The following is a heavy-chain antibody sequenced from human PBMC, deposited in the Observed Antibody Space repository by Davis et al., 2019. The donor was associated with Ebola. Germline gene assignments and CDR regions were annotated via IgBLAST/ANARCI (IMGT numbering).Heavy chain of an antibody. V-gene: IGHV3-33*01. CDR1: GFTFSSYG. CDR2: IWYDGSNK. CDR3: TSGIAARPDFDY. D-gene: IGHD6-6*01. Sequence: GESLKISCAASGFTFSSYGMHWVRQAPGKGLEWVAVIWYDGSNKYYADSVKGRFTISRDDSKNTAYLQMNSLKTEDTAVYYCTSGIAARPDFDYWGQGTLVTVSS. J-gene: IGHJ4*02.